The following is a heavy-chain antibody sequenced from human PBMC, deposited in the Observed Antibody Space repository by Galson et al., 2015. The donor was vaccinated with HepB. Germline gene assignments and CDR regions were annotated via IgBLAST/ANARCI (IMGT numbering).Heavy chain of an antibody. V-gene: IGHV3-21*01. CDR2: ISSSSSYI. D-gene: IGHD6-13*01. CDR1: GFTFSSYS. Sequence: SLRLSCAASGFTFSSYSMNWVRQAPGKGLEWVSSISSSSSYIYYADSVKGRFTISRDNAKNSLYLQMNSLRAEDTAVYYCARDGGSSWYSVGWYFDLWGRGTLVTVSS. J-gene: IGHJ2*01. CDR3: ARDGGSSWYSVGWYFDL.